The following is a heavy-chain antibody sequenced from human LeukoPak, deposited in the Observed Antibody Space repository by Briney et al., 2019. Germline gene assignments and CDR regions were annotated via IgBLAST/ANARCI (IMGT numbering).Heavy chain of an antibody. V-gene: IGHV3-20*04. CDR2: INWNGGST. J-gene: IGHJ3*02. CDR1: GFTFDDYG. CDR3: ARDRYYDSSGYAFDI. Sequence: PGGSLRLSCAASGFTFDDYGMSWVRQAPGKGLEWVSGINWNGGSTGYADSEKGRFTISRDNAKNSLYLQMNSLRAEDTALYYCARDRYYDSSGYAFDIWGQGTMVTVSS. D-gene: IGHD3-22*01.